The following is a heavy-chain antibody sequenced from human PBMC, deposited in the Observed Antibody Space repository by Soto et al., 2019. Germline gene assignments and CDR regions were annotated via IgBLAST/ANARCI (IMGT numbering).Heavy chain of an antibody. Sequence: QVQLVQSGADVKKPGSSVKVSCKTSGGPFGSSAISWVRQAPAQGLEWMGEIIPVFDKANYAQNFQGRLTITADEPTGTVFMQLSSLRSEDTAVYFCARLRRDWGDAFDLWGLRTFVTVSS. CDR3: ARLRRDWGDAFDL. CDR2: IIPVFDKA. V-gene: IGHV1-69*01. CDR1: GGPFGSSA. D-gene: IGHD3-16*01. J-gene: IGHJ3*01.